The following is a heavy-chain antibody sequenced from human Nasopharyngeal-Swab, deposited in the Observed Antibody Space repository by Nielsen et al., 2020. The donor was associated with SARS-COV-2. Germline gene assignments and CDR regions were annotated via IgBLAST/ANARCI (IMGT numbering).Heavy chain of an antibody. CDR2: VNADGSTT. D-gene: IGHD3-9*01. Sequence: VRQMPGKGLVWVSHVNADGSTTTYADSVKGRFTISRVNAKNTLYLQMDDLRAEDTAVYYCTRLTYYYDSSSGGWGQGTLVTVSS. V-gene: IGHV3-74*01. CDR3: TRLTYYYDSSSGG. J-gene: IGHJ4*02.